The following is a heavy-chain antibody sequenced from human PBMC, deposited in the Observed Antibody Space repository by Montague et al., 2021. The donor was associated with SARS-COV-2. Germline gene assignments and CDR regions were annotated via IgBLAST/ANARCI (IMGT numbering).Heavy chain of an antibody. CDR2: IYYTGSR. V-gene: IGHV4-61*01. J-gene: IGHJ5*01. Sequence: SETLSLTCTVSGDSVSRGSSYWSWLRQPPGKGLEWIGYIYYTGSRKYNSSLKSRLTISVDTSKNQFSLKLSSVTAADTAVYYCARHARGGGYTAWFDSWGQGTLVTVSS. D-gene: IGHD5-24*01. CDR1: GDSVSRGSSY. CDR3: ARHARGGGYTAWFDS.